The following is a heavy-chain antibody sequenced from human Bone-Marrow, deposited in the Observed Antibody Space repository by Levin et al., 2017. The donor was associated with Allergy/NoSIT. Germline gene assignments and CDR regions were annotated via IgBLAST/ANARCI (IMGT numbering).Heavy chain of an antibody. CDR2: IYPGDSDT. J-gene: IGHJ6*02. CDR1: GYSFTRYW. Sequence: GGSLRLSCKGSGYSFTRYWIGWVRQTPGKGLEWMGIIYPGDSDTRNSPSFQGQVTVSVDKSISTAYLHWSSLKAADTAMYYCARGTDYGDSFAYGMDVWGQGTTVTVSS. V-gene: IGHV5-51*01. CDR3: ARGTDYGDSFAYGMDV. D-gene: IGHD4-17*01.